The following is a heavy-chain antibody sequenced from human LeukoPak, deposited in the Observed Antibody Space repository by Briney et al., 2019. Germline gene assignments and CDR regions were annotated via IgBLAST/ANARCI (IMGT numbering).Heavy chain of an antibody. J-gene: IGHJ4*02. D-gene: IGHD3-10*01. CDR2: ISGSGGST. Sequence: PGGSLRLSCAASGFTFSSYAMSWVRQAPGKGLEWVSAISGSGGSTYYADSVKGRFTISRDNSKNTLYLQMNSLRAEDTAVYYCATRSPMVRGVIPLGYWGQGTLVTVSS. CDR1: GFTFSSYA. CDR3: ATRSPMVRGVIPLGY. V-gene: IGHV3-23*01.